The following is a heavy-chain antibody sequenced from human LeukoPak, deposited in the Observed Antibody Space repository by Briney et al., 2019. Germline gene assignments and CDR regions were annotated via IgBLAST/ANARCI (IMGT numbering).Heavy chain of an antibody. CDR2: IYYSGST. CDR3: ARCGYNCYGMDV. D-gene: IGHD5-24*01. V-gene: IGHV4-61*08. J-gene: IGHJ6*02. CDR1: GGSISSGGYY. Sequence: TLSLTCTVSGGSISSGGYYWSWIRQPPGKGLEWIGYIYYSGSTNYNPSLKSRVTISVDTSKNQFSLKLSSVTAADTAVYYCARCGYNCYGMDVWGQGTTVTVSS.